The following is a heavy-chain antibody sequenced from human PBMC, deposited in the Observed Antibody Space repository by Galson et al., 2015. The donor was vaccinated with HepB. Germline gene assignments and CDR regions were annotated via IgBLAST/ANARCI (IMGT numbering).Heavy chain of an antibody. V-gene: IGHV1-2*02. CDR2: INPNSGGT. D-gene: IGHD5-18*01. CDR1: GYTFTGYY. J-gene: IGHJ5*02. CDR3: ARGGYSYGRTPNWFDP. Sequence: SVKVSCKASGYTFTGYYMHWVRQAPGQGLEWMGWINPNSGGTNYAQKFQGRVTMTRDTSISTAYMELSRLRSDDTAVYYCARGGYSYGRTPNWFDPWGQGTLVTVSS.